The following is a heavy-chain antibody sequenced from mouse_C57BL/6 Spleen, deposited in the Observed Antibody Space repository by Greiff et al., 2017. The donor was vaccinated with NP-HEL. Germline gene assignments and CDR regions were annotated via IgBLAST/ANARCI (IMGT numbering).Heavy chain of an antibody. Sequence: EVQLQQSGTVLARPGASVKMSCKTSGYTFTSYWMHWVKQRPGQGLEWIGAIYPGNSDTSYNQKFKGKAKLTAVPSASTAYMELSSLTNEDSAVYYCTREGVRDDDERTWFAYWGQGTLVTVSA. CDR2: IYPGNSDT. D-gene: IGHD2-4*01. CDR1: GYTFTSYW. V-gene: IGHV1-5*01. CDR3: TREGVRDDDERTWFAY. J-gene: IGHJ3*01.